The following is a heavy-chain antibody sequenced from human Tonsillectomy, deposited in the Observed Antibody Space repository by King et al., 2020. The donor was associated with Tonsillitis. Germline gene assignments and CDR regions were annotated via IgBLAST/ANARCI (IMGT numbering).Heavy chain of an antibody. Sequence: VQLVESGGGVVQPGRSLRLSCAASGFTFSSCTMHWVRQAPGKGLEWVAVISYDGSNKYYADSVKGRFTISRDNSKNTLYLQMNSLRAEDTAVYYCASLKTYWGQGTLVTVSS. CDR3: ASLKTY. CDR1: GFTFSSCT. J-gene: IGHJ4*02. CDR2: ISYDGSNK. V-gene: IGHV3-30-3*01.